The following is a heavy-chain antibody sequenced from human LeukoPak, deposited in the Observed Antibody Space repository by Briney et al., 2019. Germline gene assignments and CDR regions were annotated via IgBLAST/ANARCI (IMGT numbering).Heavy chain of an antibody. J-gene: IGHJ4*02. V-gene: IGHV3-64*01. Sequence: GGSLRLPCAASGFTFSSYAMHWVRQAPGKGLEYVSAISSNGGSTLYANSVKGRFTISRDNSKNTLYLQMGSLRAEDMAVYYCARVDLLGYAYWGQGTLVTVSS. CDR3: ARVDLLGYAY. D-gene: IGHD1-26*01. CDR1: GFTFSSYA. CDR2: ISSNGGST.